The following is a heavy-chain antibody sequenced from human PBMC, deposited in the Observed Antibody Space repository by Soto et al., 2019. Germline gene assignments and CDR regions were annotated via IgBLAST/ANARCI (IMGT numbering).Heavy chain of an antibody. V-gene: IGHV5-10-1*03. D-gene: IGHD2-2*01. Sequence: EVQLVQSGAEVKKPGESLRISCTGFGYTFTTFWISWVRQMPGRGLEWMGTIDPRDSYTNYSPSFQGHVTISADKSISTAYLQWGSLKASDTAMYYCARIYCTGTTCDSGFDPWGQGTLVTVSS. J-gene: IGHJ5*02. CDR2: IDPRDSYT. CDR1: GYTFTTFW. CDR3: ARIYCTGTTCDSGFDP.